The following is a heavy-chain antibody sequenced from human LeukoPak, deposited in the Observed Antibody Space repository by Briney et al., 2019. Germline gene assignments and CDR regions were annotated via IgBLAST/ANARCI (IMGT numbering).Heavy chain of an antibody. CDR3: ARKGGYGLDFDY. Sequence: PGGSLRLSCAASGFTFSSYAMSWVRQAPGKGLEWVSVISGSGSTIYYAEFVKGRFTISRDNAKNALYLQMNSLRAEDTAVYYCARKGGYGLDFDYWGQGTLVTVSS. J-gene: IGHJ4*02. V-gene: IGHV3-48*03. D-gene: IGHD5-18*01. CDR2: ISGSGSTI. CDR1: GFTFSSYA.